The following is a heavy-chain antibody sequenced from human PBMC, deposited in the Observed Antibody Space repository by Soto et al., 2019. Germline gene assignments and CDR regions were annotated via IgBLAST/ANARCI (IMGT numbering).Heavy chain of an antibody. D-gene: IGHD2-8*01. Sequence: EVHLLESGGGLVQPGGSLRLSCAASGFTFANYAMSWVRQAPGEGLAWVSAISTSGATTYYADAVKGRFTISRDNSKSTLYLQMNSLRADDTAVYFCAGDLPPFCSNGICFADYWGQGTLVTVSP. CDR2: ISTSGATT. CDR1: GFTFANYA. J-gene: IGHJ4*02. CDR3: AGDLPPFCSNGICFADY. V-gene: IGHV3-23*01.